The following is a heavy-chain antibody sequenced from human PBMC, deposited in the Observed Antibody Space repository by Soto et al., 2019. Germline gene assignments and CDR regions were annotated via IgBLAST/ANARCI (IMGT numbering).Heavy chain of an antibody. Sequence: QVQLQQWGAGLLKPSETLSLTCAVYGGSFSGYFWSWIRQPPGKNLEWIGEIYHTGSTRYNPSLKGRVTISVDTSENQCSLKLTSVAAADTAVYYCARGLDTTVPSRFDSWGQGTLVTVSS. CDR2: IYHTGST. J-gene: IGHJ4*02. V-gene: IGHV4-34*01. D-gene: IGHD1-1*01. CDR3: ARGLDTTVPSRFDS. CDR1: GGSFSGYF.